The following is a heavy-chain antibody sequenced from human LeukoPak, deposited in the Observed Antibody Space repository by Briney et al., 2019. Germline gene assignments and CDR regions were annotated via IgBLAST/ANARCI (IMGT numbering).Heavy chain of an antibody. Sequence: GGSLRLSCAASGFTFSGYWMHWVRQAPGKGLVWVSRINSDGSSTSYADSVKGRFTISRDNAKNTLYLQMNSLRAEDTAVYYCASGYSGYDSVDYWGQGTLVTVSS. CDR1: GFTFSGYW. CDR2: INSDGSST. J-gene: IGHJ4*02. V-gene: IGHV3-74*01. D-gene: IGHD5-12*01. CDR3: ASGYSGYDSVDY.